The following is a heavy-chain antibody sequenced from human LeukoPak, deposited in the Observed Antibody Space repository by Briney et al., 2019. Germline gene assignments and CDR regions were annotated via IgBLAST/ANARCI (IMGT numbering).Heavy chain of an antibody. Sequence: AGGSLSLSCAASGFTVSSNYMSWVRQAPGKGLEWVSVIYSGGSTYYADSVKGRFTISRDNSKNTLYLQMNSLRAEDTAVYYCAREGTGPYYMDVWGKGTTVTVSS. CDR3: AREGTGPYYMDV. V-gene: IGHV3-53*01. D-gene: IGHD3-10*01. CDR2: IYSGGST. CDR1: GFTVSSNY. J-gene: IGHJ6*03.